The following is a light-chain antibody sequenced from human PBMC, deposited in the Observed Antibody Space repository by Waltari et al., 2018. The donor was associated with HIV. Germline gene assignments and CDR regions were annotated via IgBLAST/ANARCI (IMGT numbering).Light chain of an antibody. Sequence: QSALTQTASVSGSPGQSITLSGTGSSSDVGAYNFVSWSQQHPGQTPKLIIYEVSNRPSGVSYRFSGSKSVNTASLTISGLQADDEADYYCSSYTNRATLLFGGGTRLTVL. J-gene: IGLJ2*01. CDR1: SSDVGAYNF. CDR3: SSYTNRATLL. CDR2: EVS. V-gene: IGLV2-14*01.